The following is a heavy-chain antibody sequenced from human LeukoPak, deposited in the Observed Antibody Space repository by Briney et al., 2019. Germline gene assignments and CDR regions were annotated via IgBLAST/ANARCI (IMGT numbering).Heavy chain of an antibody. Sequence: PSETLSLTCGVSGGSISSNSYSWTWIRQPPGKALEWIGYIYYSGSACYNPSLKSQFTISVDTSKNQFSLKLSSVTAADTAVYYCARDRGPGVLDIWGQGTMVTVSS. CDR2: IYYSGSA. J-gene: IGHJ3*02. CDR1: GGSISSNSYS. V-gene: IGHV4-30-4*07. CDR3: ARDRGPGVLDI. D-gene: IGHD3-3*01.